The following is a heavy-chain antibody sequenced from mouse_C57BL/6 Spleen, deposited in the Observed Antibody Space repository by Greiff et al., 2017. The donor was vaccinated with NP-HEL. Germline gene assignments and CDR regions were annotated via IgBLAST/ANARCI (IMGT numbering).Heavy chain of an antibody. CDR2: ISDGGSYT. D-gene: IGHD2-5*01. CDR1: GFTFSSYA. V-gene: IGHV5-4*01. Sequence: EVQGVESGGGLVKPGGSLKLSCAASGFTFSSYAMSWVRQTPEKRLEWVATISDGGSYTYYPDNVKGRFTISRDNAKNNLYLQMSHLKSEDTAMYYCAIYYSNYGGFAYWGQGTLVTVSA. J-gene: IGHJ3*01. CDR3: AIYYSNYGGFAY.